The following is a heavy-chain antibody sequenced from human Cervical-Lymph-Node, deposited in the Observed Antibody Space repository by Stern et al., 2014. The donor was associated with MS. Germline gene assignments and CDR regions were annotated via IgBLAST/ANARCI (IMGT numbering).Heavy chain of an antibody. CDR1: GGTFSSYT. CDR3: ARVPLVVLVPTRGDAFDI. J-gene: IGHJ3*02. V-gene: IGHV1-69*09. D-gene: IGHD2-21*01. Sequence: QMQLVQSGAEVRKPGSSVRVSCKTSGGTFSSYTISWVRQVPGQGLEWMGRLIPMYDIANYAQKFQGRVTITADKSTSTAYMELSSLRSEDTAVYYCARVPLVVLVPTRGDAFDIWGQGTMVTVSS. CDR2: LIPMYDIA.